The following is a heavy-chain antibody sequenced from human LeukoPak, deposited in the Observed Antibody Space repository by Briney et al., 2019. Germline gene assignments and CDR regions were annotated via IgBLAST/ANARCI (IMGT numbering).Heavy chain of an antibody. V-gene: IGHV3-30*02. J-gene: IGHJ4*02. Sequence: GGSLRLSCAASGFTFSSYGMHWVRQAPGKGLEWVAFIRYDGSNKYYADSVKGRFTISRDNSKNTLYLHMNSLRAEDTAVYYCARLPGFYFDYWGQGTLVTVSS. CDR2: IRYDGSNK. D-gene: IGHD7-27*01. CDR3: ARLPGFYFDY. CDR1: GFTFSSYG.